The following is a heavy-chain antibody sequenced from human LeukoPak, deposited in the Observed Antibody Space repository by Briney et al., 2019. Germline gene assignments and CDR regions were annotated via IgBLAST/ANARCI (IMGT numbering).Heavy chain of an antibody. D-gene: IGHD6-13*01. V-gene: IGHV3-7*01. Sequence: GRSLRLSCAASGFTFSTYWMSWARQAPGKGLEWVANIKQGGSEKYYVDSVKGRFTSSRDNAKNSLYLQMNSRRAEDTAVYYCARGGLQQLAYWGQGTLVTVSS. J-gene: IGHJ4*02. CDR1: GFTFSTYW. CDR2: IKQGGSEK. CDR3: ARGGLQQLAY.